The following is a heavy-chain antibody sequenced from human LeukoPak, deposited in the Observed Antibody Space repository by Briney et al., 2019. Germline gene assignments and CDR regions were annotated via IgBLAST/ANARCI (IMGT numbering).Heavy chain of an antibody. V-gene: IGHV4-39*01. CDR2: IHYSETT. J-gene: IGHJ6*03. CDR3: ARQRADYYYYYVDV. CDR1: GGSINTANYY. Sequence: SETLSLTCTVSGGSINTANYYWGWLRQPPGKGLEWIGSIHYSETTYDNPSLKSRVTISIETSKNQFSLRLSSVTASDTAVYYCARQRADYYYYYVDVWGEGTTVAVS.